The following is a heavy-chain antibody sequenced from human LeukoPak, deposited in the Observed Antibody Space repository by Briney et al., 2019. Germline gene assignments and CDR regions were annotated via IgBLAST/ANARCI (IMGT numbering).Heavy chain of an antibody. J-gene: IGHJ4*02. CDR1: GFTFSSYV. D-gene: IGHD3-3*01. V-gene: IGHV3-30*02. CDR3: AKSPQGYWRGYHHYFEY. Sequence: GGSLRLSCATSGFTFSSYVMHWVRQAPGKGLEWVAVIRYDGSNEQYTDSVKGRFTISRDNSKNTLDLQMNSLRADDTAVYYCAKSPQGYWRGYHHYFEYWGRGALVIVSS. CDR2: IRYDGSNE.